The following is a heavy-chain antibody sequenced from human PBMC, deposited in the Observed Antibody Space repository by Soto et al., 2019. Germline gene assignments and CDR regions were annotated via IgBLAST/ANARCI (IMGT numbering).Heavy chain of an antibody. V-gene: IGHV1-69*06. CDR3: AGDPDSHYNDSHASSYP. D-gene: IGHD4-4*01. CDR1: GGTFSSYA. CDR2: IIPIFGTA. Sequence: SVKVSCKASGGTFSSYAISCVRQAPGQGLEWMGGIIPIFGTANYAQKFQGRVTISADKFTGTAYMELTGLRSDDTAVYYCAGDPDSHYNDSHASSYPWGQGTLVTVSS. J-gene: IGHJ5*02.